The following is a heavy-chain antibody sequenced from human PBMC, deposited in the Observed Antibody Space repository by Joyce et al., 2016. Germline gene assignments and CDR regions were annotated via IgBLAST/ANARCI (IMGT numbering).Heavy chain of an antibody. CDR2: ICPGDSDA. Sequence: EVQLVQSGAEVKKPGESLKISCKGSGYIFGTYWIAWVRQMPGKGLEWMGIICPGDSDARYRPVFQGQGTISVDKSTSTAYLQWSRLKASDTAMYYCARKYYDNSGYYPWYFDYWGQGTLVTVSS. D-gene: IGHD3-22*01. CDR1: GYIFGTYW. CDR3: ARKYYDNSGYYPWYFDY. J-gene: IGHJ4*02. V-gene: IGHV5-51*01.